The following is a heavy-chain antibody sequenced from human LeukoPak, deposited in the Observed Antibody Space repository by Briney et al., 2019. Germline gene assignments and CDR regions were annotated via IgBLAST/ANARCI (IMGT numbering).Heavy chain of an antibody. CDR3: ARDGNQLLYRRWFDP. J-gene: IGHJ5*02. D-gene: IGHD2-2*02. CDR2: IYYSGST. Sequence: SETLSLTCTVSGGSISSYYWSWIRQPPGKGLEWIGYIYYSGSTNYNPSLKSRVTISVDTSKNQFSLKLSSVTAADTAVYYCARDGNQLLYRRWFDPWGQGTLVTVSS. CDR1: GGSISSYY. V-gene: IGHV4-59*01.